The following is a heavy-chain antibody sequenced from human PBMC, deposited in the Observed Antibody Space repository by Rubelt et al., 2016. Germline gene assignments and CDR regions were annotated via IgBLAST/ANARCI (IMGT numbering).Heavy chain of an antibody. V-gene: IGHV4-31*03. CDR3: ARTAANWSGHYYFNF. CDR2: VFHSGGT. Sequence: QVQLQESGPGLVKPSQTLSLTCTVSGGSITSGNYYWNWIRRHPGKGLEWIGYVFHSGGTYYTPSLQSRVNISIDTSKNQSALHLGSGTAADAAVYYCARTAANWSGHYYFNFWGQGTLVTVSS. J-gene: IGHJ4*02. CDR1: GGSITSGNYY. D-gene: IGHD3-3*01.